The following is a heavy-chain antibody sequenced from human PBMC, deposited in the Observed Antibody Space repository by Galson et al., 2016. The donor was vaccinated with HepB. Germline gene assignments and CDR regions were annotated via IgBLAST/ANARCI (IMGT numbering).Heavy chain of an antibody. CDR3: ARWEGGKSAWDY. J-gene: IGHJ4*02. CDR2: ISYDGTLK. V-gene: IGHV3-33*01. D-gene: IGHD4-23*01. Sequence: SLRLSCAMSGFDYTASNYGMHWVRQAPGKGLEWLAVISYDGTLKYYADSVKGRSTVSRDTSKDTLLFEMNSLGVEDTAVYYCARWEGGKSAWDYWGQGTLVTVSS. CDR1: GFDYTASNYG.